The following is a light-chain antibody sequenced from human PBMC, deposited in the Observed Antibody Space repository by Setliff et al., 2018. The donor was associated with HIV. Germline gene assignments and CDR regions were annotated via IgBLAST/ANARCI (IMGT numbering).Light chain of an antibody. CDR2: NNY. CDR3: AVWDNGLKGYV. Sequence: QSVLSQPLSASGTPGQSVTISCSGSSSNIGVNVVNWYQHLPGTSPKLLIYNNYQRPSGVPDRFSGSKSGSSGSLAISGLQSEDEADYYCAVWDNGLKGYVFGTGTKVTVL. CDR1: SSNIGVNV. V-gene: IGLV1-44*01. J-gene: IGLJ1*01.